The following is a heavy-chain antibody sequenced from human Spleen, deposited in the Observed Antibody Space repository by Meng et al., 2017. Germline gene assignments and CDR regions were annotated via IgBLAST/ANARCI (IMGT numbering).Heavy chain of an antibody. CDR3: AANLDVNWYFDL. D-gene: IGHD1-1*01. Sequence: QGTVVQSGADGKNPWDSVKVSCKASGYTFNIYYMHWVRQAPGQGLEWMGIINPSGGSTSYAQKFQGRVTMTRDTSTSTVYMELSSLRSEDTAVYYCAANLDVNWYFDLWGRGTLVTVSS. V-gene: IGHV1-46*02. CDR1: GYTFNIYY. CDR2: INPSGGST. J-gene: IGHJ2*01.